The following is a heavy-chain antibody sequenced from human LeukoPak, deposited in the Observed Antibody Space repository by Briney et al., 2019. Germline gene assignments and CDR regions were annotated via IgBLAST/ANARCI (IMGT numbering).Heavy chain of an antibody. CDR1: GGSLSGYY. Sequence: SETLSLTCTVSGGSLSGYYWSWIRQPPGKGLERIGHIHYTGSTKYNPSLKSRVTISVDTTKNQVSLKVNSVTAADTAVYYCARHYGSGSCGAFDIWGQGTIVTVSS. CDR2: IHYTGST. V-gene: IGHV4-59*08. CDR3: ARHYGSGSCGAFDI. D-gene: IGHD3-10*01. J-gene: IGHJ3*02.